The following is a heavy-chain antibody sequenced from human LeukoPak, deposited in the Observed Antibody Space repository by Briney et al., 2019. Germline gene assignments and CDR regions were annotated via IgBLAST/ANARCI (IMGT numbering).Heavy chain of an antibody. CDR3: ARVGGGGLELGWFDP. J-gene: IGHJ5*02. Sequence: SGGSLRLSCAASGFTFSSYSMNWVRQAPGKGLEWVSSISSSSSYIYYADSVKGRFTISRDNAKNSLYLQMNSLRAEDTAVYYCARVGGGGLELGWFDPWGQGTLVTVSS. V-gene: IGHV3-21*01. D-gene: IGHD1-7*01. CDR2: ISSSSSYI. CDR1: GFTFSSYS.